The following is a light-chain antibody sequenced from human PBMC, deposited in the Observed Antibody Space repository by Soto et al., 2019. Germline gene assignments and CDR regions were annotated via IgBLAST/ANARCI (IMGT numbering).Light chain of an antibody. CDR2: RTS. V-gene: IGKV3-15*01. CDR1: QSISSN. J-gene: IGKJ4*01. Sequence: EIAMTQSPFIMTESPGERATLSCRPSQSISSNLAGYQQKPGQAPGFLMFRTSSRATGFPARFSGSGSGTEFKLTISSLQSEDFGVYYCQQYNNWPRATSGGGTKVDIK. CDR3: QQYNNWPRAT.